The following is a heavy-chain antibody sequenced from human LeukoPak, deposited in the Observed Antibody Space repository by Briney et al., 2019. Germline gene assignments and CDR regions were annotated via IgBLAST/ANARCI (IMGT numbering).Heavy chain of an antibody. V-gene: IGHV3-9*01. J-gene: IGHJ4*02. D-gene: IGHD3-22*01. Sequence: GGSLRLSCAASGFTFDDYAMHWVRQAPGKGLEWVSGINWNSGSIDYADSVKGRFTISRDNAKNSLYLQMNSLRAEDTAVYYCAKGDSSAPKYYLGYWGQGTLVTVSS. CDR1: GFTFDDYA. CDR2: INWNSGSI. CDR3: AKGDSSAPKYYLGY.